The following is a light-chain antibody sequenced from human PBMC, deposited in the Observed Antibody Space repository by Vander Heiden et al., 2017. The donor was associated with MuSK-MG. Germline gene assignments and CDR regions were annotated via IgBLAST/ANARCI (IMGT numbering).Light chain of an antibody. CDR2: WAS. Sequence: DIVMNQSPDCLAVSLGERATNNGKSSQRLLQSSNNKNYLAWYQQKPGQPPKLLIYWASTRESGVPDRFSGSGSGTDFTLTISSLQAEDVAVYYCQQDDSTPYTFGQGTKLEIK. V-gene: IGKV4-1*01. CDR3: QQDDSTPYT. J-gene: IGKJ2*01. CDR1: QRLLQSSNNKNY.